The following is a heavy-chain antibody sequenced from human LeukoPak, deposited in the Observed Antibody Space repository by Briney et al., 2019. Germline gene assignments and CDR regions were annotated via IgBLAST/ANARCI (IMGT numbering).Heavy chain of an antibody. V-gene: IGHV1-46*01. CDR3: ARESMIARERKFDF. J-gene: IGHJ4*02. D-gene: IGHD3-16*01. CDR2: INPSGGST. CDR1: GFTLTSDD. Sequence: VCFYASGFTLTSDDMGKVVELPGHGIVWKEIINPSGGSTNYAQKFQGRVTMTRDTSTSTVYMELSSLRSEDTAVYYCARESMIARERKFDFWGQGTLDTVSS.